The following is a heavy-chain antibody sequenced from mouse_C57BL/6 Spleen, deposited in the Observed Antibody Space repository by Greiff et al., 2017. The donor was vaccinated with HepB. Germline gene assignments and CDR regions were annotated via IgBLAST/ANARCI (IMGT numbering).Heavy chain of an antibody. CDR1: GYTFTDYE. V-gene: IGHV1-15*01. D-gene: IGHD2-5*01. CDR3: TRWENPYSNYERAWFAY. CDR2: IDPETGGT. Sequence: VQLQQSGAELVRPGASVTLSCKASGYTFTDYEMHWVKQTPVHGLEWIGAIDPETGGTAYNQKFKGKAILTADKSSSTAYMELRSLTSGDSAVYYCTRWENPYSNYERAWFAYWGQGTLVTVSA. J-gene: IGHJ3*01.